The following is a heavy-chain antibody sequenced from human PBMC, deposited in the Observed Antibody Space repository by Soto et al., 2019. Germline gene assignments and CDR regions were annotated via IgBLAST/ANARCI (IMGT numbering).Heavy chain of an antibody. V-gene: IGHV3-21*02. CDR1: GFTFKNFD. CDR2: ISASGSYI. D-gene: IGHD3-10*01. J-gene: IGHJ5*02. Sequence: EVQLVESGGGLVKPGGSLRISCAASGFTFKNFDMIWVRQAPGKGLEWVSSISASGSYIYYADSVRGRFTISRDNANNSVDLQMSSLRADDTAVYSCARNLRGHYGPWGQGTMVTVSS. CDR3: ARNLRGHYGP.